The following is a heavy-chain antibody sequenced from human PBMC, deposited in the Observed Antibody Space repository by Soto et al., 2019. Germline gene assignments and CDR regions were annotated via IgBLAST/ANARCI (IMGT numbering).Heavy chain of an antibody. CDR1: GYIFTDYY. CDR2: INPNSGGT. Sequence: SVKVSCKASGYIFTDYYMNWVRQTPGQGLEWMGWINPNSGGTTYAQKFQGRVTMTTDTSISTAYMELSRLRSDDTAVYYCSRPYCGSNSRHNWFAPWGQ. CDR3: SRPYCGSNSRHNWFAP. V-gene: IGHV1-2*02. J-gene: IGHJ5*02. D-gene: IGHD2-2*01.